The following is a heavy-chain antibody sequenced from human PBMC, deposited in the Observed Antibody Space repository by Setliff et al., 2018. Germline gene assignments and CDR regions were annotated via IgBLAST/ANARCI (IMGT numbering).Heavy chain of an antibody. CDR2: ISTSNGNT. CDR3: VRERRGGHFDY. Sequence: GASVKVSCKASGYTFTSYGINWVRQAPGQGLEWMGWISTSNGNTNYAQKFQGRVTMTADTSTNTVYMDLSSLGSEDTAVYYCVRERRGGHFDYWGQGTLVTVSS. J-gene: IGHJ4*02. CDR1: GYTFTSYG. V-gene: IGHV1-18*01.